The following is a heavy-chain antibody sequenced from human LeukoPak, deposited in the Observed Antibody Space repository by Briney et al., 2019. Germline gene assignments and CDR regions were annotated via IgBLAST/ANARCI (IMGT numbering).Heavy chain of an antibody. CDR1: GFTFSASY. V-gene: IGHV3/OR16-9*01. CDR2: ISENSGDT. Sequence: PGGSLRLSCVASGFTFSASYMTWVRQPPGKGLEWLSYISENSGDTNYADSVKGRFTVSRDNAKNTLYLQMNSLRAEDTAVYYCAKLIVGATTPDYWGQGTLVTVSS. D-gene: IGHD1-26*01. J-gene: IGHJ4*02. CDR3: AKLIVGATTPDY.